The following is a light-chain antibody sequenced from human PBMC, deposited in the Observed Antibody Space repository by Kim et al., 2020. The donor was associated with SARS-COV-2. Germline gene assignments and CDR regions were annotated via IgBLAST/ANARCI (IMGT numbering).Light chain of an antibody. Sequence: EIVLTQSPATLSVSPGERVTLSCRASQSVSSKLIWYQQKRGQAPRLLIFGASTRATGIPARFSGSGSGTEFTLTISSLQSEDFAVYYCQEHNNWPYTFGQGTKLAI. CDR2: GAS. J-gene: IGKJ2*01. V-gene: IGKV3-15*01. CDR3: QEHNNWPYT. CDR1: QSVSSK.